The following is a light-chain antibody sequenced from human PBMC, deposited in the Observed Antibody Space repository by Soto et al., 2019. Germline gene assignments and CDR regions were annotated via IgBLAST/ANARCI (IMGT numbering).Light chain of an antibody. CDR3: QQSYSTPRT. CDR2: AAS. J-gene: IGKJ1*01. CDR1: QSISSY. V-gene: IGKV1-39*01. Sequence: DIQMTQSPSSLSASVGDRVTITCRASQSISSYLNWYQQTPGKAPKLLIYAASSLQSGVPSRFSGSEYGTDFTLTIISLQPEDFATYYCQQSYSTPRTFGQGTKVEIK.